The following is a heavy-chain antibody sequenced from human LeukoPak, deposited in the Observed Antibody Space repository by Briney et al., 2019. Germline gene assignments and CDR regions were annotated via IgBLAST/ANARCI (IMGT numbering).Heavy chain of an antibody. Sequence: ASVKVSCKASGYTFTGYYMHWVRQAPGQGLEWMGWINPNSGGTNYAQKFQGRVTMTRDTSISTAYMEVSRLISDDTAVYYCARGLGYCSSTSCYKEGASDIWGQGTMVTVSS. CDR3: ARGLGYCSSTSCYKEGASDI. CDR2: INPNSGGT. CDR1: GYTFTGYY. D-gene: IGHD2-2*02. V-gene: IGHV1-2*02. J-gene: IGHJ3*02.